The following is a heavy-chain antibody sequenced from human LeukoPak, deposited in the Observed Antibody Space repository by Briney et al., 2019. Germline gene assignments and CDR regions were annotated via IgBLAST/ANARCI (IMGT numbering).Heavy chain of an antibody. D-gene: IGHD5-18*01. Sequence: ASVKVSCKASGYTFTSYDINWVRQATGQGLEWMGWMNPNSGNTGYGQKFQGRVTMTEDTSTDTAYMELSSLRSEDTAVYYCATLPRRGYSKYFQHWGQGTLVTVSS. J-gene: IGHJ1*01. CDR2: MNPNSGNT. CDR1: GYTFTSYD. CDR3: ATLPRRGYSKYFQH. V-gene: IGHV1-8*01.